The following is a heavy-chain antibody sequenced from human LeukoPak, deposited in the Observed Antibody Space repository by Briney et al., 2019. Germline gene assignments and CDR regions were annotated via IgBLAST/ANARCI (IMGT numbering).Heavy chain of an antibody. CDR1: GGSISSGSYY. CDR2: IYTSGST. CDR3: AREVISAYYYYYYMDV. V-gene: IGHV4-61*02. J-gene: IGHJ6*03. D-gene: IGHD3-10*01. Sequence: SETLSLTCTVSGGSISSGSYYWSWIRQPAGKGLEWIGRIYTSGSTNYNPSLKSRVTISVDTSKNQFSLKLSSVTAADTAVYYCAREVISAYYYYYYMDVWGKGTTVTVSS.